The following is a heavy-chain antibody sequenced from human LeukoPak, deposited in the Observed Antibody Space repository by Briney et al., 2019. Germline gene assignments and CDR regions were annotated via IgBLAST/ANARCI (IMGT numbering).Heavy chain of an antibody. V-gene: IGHV5-51*01. Sequence: GESLKISCKGSGYSFTSYGIGWVRQMPGKGLEWMGIIYPGDSDTRYSPSFQGQVTISADKSISTAYLQWSSLKASDTAMYYCCLDTAMVSFDYWGQGTLVTVSS. CDR2: IYPGDSDT. J-gene: IGHJ4*02. D-gene: IGHD5-18*01. CDR3: CLDTAMVSFDY. CDR1: GYSFTSYG.